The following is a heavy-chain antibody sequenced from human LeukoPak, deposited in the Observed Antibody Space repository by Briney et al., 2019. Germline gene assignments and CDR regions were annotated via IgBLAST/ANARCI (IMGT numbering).Heavy chain of an antibody. CDR3: ARGPQYYFDSSGSEFDY. CDR2: ISGSGGST. CDR1: GFTFSSYA. D-gene: IGHD3-22*01. Sequence: GGSLRLSCAASGFTFSSYAMSWVRQAPGKGLEWVSAISGSGGSTYYADSVKGRFTISRDKSKKTLYVQMNSLRAEDTAAYYCARGPQYYFDSSGSEFDYWGQGTLVTVSS. J-gene: IGHJ4*02. V-gene: IGHV3-23*01.